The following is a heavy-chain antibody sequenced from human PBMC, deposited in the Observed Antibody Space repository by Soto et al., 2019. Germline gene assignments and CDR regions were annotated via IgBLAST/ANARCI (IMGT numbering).Heavy chain of an antibody. V-gene: IGHV3-49*03. J-gene: IGHJ4*02. CDR1: GFTFGDYA. Sequence: GGSLRLSCTASGFTFGDYAMSWFRQAPGKGLEWVGFIRSKAYGGTTEYAASVKGRFTISRDDSKSIAYLQMNSLKTEDTAVYYCTRDRGYYYDSSGYSTPDYWGQGTLVTVSS. CDR2: IRSKAYGGTT. D-gene: IGHD3-22*01. CDR3: TRDRGYYYDSSGYSTPDY.